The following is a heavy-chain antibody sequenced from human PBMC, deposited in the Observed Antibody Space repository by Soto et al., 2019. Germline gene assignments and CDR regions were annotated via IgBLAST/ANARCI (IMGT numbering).Heavy chain of an antibody. CDR2: IHWNDDN. D-gene: IGHD6-19*01. Sequence: QITLKESGPALVKPTQTLTLTCTLSGFSLNTNGVGVCWIRQPPGKALEWLAVIHWNDDNHYSPSLRSRLTITKDTSKNQVVLTMTNMDPVDTGTYYCARRQVGSGFAYWGQGTPVTVSA. CDR3: ARRQVGSGFAY. CDR1: GFSLNTNGVG. V-gene: IGHV2-5*01. J-gene: IGHJ4*02.